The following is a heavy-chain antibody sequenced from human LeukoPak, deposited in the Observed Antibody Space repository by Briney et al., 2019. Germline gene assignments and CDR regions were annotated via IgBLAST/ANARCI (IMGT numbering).Heavy chain of an antibody. Sequence: GASVKVSCKASGYTFTSYAISWVRQAPGQGLEWMGRTIPILGIANYAQKFQGRVTITADKSTSTAYMELSSLRSEDTAVYYCARKVDIVADDAFDIWGQGTMVTVSS. CDR3: ARKVDIVADDAFDI. CDR1: GYTFTSYA. V-gene: IGHV1-69*04. D-gene: IGHD5-12*01. CDR2: TIPILGIA. J-gene: IGHJ3*02.